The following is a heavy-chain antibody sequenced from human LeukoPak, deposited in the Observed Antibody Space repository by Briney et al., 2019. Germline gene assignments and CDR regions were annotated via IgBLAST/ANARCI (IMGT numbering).Heavy chain of an antibody. CDR3: ARAGVRITMVRGVITKRYNWFDP. CDR2: IRSKANSYAT. D-gene: IGHD3-10*01. CDR1: GFTFSGSA. J-gene: IGHJ5*02. Sequence: GGSLRLSCAASGFTFSGSAMHWVRQASGKGLEWVGRIRSKANSYATAYAASVKGRFTISRDDSKNTAYLQMNSLKTEDTAVYYCARAGVRITMVRGVITKRYNWFDPWGQGTLVTVSS. V-gene: IGHV3-73*01.